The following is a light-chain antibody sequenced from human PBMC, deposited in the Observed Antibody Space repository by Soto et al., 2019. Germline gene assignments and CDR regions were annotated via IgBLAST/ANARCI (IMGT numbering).Light chain of an antibody. CDR1: QSVSSNY. CDR3: QQYGSSLTWT. CDR2: GAS. V-gene: IGKV3-20*01. Sequence: EIVLTQSPGTLSLSPGERATLSCRASQSVSSNYLAWYQQKPSQAPRLLIYGASSRATGIPDRFSGSGSGTDFTLTISRLEPEDFAVYYCQQYGSSLTWTFGQGTKVEIK. J-gene: IGKJ1*01.